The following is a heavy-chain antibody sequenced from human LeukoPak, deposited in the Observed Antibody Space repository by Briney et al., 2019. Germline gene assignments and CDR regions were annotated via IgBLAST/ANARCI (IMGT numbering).Heavy chain of an antibody. CDR2: IYYSGST. CDR3: ARTYYDFWSGDYYYYMDV. Sequence: SETLSLTCTVSGGSISSGSYYWSWIRQPAGKGLEWIGYIYYSGSTNYNPSLKSRVTISVDTSKNQFSLKLSSVTAADTAVYYCARTYYDFWSGDYYYYMDVWGKGTTVTVSS. J-gene: IGHJ6*03. CDR1: GGSISSGSYY. V-gene: IGHV4-61*10. D-gene: IGHD3-3*01.